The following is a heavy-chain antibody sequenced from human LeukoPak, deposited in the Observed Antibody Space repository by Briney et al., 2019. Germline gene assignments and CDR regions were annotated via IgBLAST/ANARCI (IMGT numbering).Heavy chain of an antibody. D-gene: IGHD1-1*01. V-gene: IGHV4-59*11. CDR2: VSQSGTT. CDR1: TGSLSGHY. J-gene: IGHJ4*02. CDR3: ARGRLQLWSYFDF. Sequence: PSETLSLTCSVSTGSLSGHYWNWIRQAPGKGLEWIGYVSQSGTTNYNPSLKSRVTISADTSGNRFSLNLKPVTAADTAVYFCARGRLQLWSYFDFWGQGSLVSVSS.